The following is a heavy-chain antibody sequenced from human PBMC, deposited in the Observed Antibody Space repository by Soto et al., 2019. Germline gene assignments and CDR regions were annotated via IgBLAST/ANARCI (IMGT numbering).Heavy chain of an antibody. CDR2: IYYSGST. J-gene: IGHJ5*02. CDR3: ARGFAAAVTYNWFDP. Sequence: SETLSLTCTVSGGSISSYYWSWIRQPPGKGLKWIGYIYYSGSTNYNPSLKSRVTISVDTSKNQFSLKLSSVTAADTAVYYCARGFAAAVTYNWFDPWGQGTLVTVSS. CDR1: GGSISSYY. V-gene: IGHV4-59*01. D-gene: IGHD6-13*01.